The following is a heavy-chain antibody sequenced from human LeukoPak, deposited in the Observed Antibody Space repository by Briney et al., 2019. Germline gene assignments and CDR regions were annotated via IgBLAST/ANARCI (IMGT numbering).Heavy chain of an antibody. Sequence: PSETLSLTCAVSGGSMRNYYWSWIRQPPGKGLEWIGYTYDSGSSSYNPSLRSRVSISIDTSMNQFSLNLSSVTAADTAVYYCARGWASSWYYFDFWGQGTLVTVSS. CDR1: GGSMRNYY. V-gene: IGHV4-59*01. J-gene: IGHJ4*02. CDR3: ARGWASSWYYFDF. CDR2: TYDSGSS. D-gene: IGHD2-2*01.